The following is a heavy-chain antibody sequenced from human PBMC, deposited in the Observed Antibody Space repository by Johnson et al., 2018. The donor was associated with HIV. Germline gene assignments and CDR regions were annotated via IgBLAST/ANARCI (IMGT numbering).Heavy chain of an antibody. Sequence: VQLVESGGGVVQPGRSLRLSCAASGFTFSTYDMAWVRQAPGKGLEWVALISKDGSNKYYADSVKGRFTISRDNSKNTLYLQMNSLRAEDTAVYYCARDLSRYIAVATFDAFDIWGQGTMVTVSS. CDR2: ISKDGSNK. CDR1: GFTFSTYD. V-gene: IGHV3-30*03. D-gene: IGHD6-19*01. CDR3: ARDLSRYIAVATFDAFDI. J-gene: IGHJ3*02.